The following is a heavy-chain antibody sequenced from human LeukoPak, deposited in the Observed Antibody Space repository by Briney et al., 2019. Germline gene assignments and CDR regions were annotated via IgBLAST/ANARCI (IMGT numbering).Heavy chain of an antibody. Sequence: GGSLRLSCAASGFTFSSYSMNWVRQAPGKGLEWVSYISSSSSTIYYADSVKGRFTISRDNAKNSLYLQMNSLRAEDTAVYYCAREADYYGSYYFDYWGQGTLVTVSS. V-gene: IGHV3-48*04. CDR2: ISSSSSTI. CDR1: GFTFSSYS. J-gene: IGHJ4*02. D-gene: IGHD3-10*01. CDR3: AREADYYGSYYFDY.